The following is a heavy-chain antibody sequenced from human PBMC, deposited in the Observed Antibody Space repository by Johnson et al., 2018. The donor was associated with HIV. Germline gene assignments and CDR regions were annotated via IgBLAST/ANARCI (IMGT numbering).Heavy chain of an antibody. D-gene: IGHD3-16*01. CDR2: INWSGDST. J-gene: IGHJ3*02. CDR3: ARDQGVRAFDI. Sequence: VQLVESGGGVVRPGGSLRLSCAASGFTFSSYDIHWVRQATGKGLEWVSGINWSGDSTGFADSVKGRFTISRDNAKNSLYLQMNSLRAEDTALYYCARDQGVRAFDIWGQGTMVTVSS. CDR1: GFTFSSYD. V-gene: IGHV3-20*04.